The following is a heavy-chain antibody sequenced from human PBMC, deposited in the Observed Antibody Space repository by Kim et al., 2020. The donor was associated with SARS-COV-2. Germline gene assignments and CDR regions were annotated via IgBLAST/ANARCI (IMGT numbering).Heavy chain of an antibody. Sequence: GGSLRLSCAASGFTFSSYAMHWVRQAPAKGLEWVAVISYDGSNKYYADSVEGRSTISRDNSKNTLYLQMNSLRAEDTAVYYCARAPDYYDSSGYLDYWGQGALVTVSS. D-gene: IGHD3-22*01. J-gene: IGHJ4*02. V-gene: IGHV3-30*04. CDR2: ISYDGSNK. CDR1: GFTFSSYA. CDR3: ARAPDYYDSSGYLDY.